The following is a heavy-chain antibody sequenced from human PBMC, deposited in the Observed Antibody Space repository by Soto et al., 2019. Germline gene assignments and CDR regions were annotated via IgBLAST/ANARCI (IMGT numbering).Heavy chain of an antibody. CDR3: STVRYYDSSGYYDYFDY. CDR1: RRSMSSGGYY. CDR2: IYYSGST. D-gene: IGHD3-22*01. V-gene: IGHV4-31*03. Sequence: TLSLTCTVSRRSMSSGGYYWSWIRQHPGKGLEWIGYIYYSGSTYYNPSLKSRVTISVDTSKNQFSLKLSSVTAADTAVYYCSTVRYYDSSGYYDYFDYWGQGTLVTVSS. J-gene: IGHJ4*02.